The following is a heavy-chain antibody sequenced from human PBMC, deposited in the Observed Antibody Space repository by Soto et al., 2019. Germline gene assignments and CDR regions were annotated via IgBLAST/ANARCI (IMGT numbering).Heavy chain of an antibody. Sequence: PGESLKISCKGSGYSFTSYWIGWVRQMPGKGLEWMGIIYPGDSDTRYSPSFQGQVTISADKSISTAYLQWSSLKASDTAMYYCARHGGRTKAYYYYYGMDVWGQGTTVTVSS. V-gene: IGHV5-51*01. J-gene: IGHJ6*02. CDR1: GYSFTSYW. CDR3: ARHGGRTKAYYYYYGMDV. CDR2: IYPGDSDT. D-gene: IGHD1-7*01.